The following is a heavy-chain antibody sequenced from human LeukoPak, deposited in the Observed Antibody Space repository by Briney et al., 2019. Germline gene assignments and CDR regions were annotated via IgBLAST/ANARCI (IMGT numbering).Heavy chain of an antibody. V-gene: IGHV4-30-4*01. CDR3: ARDVDTAMPSAYGMDV. J-gene: IGHJ6*02. D-gene: IGHD5-18*01. CDR1: GGSISSGDYY. Sequence: SETLSLTCTVSGGSISSGDYYWSWIHQPPGKGLEWIGYIYYSGSTYYNPSLKSRVTISVDTSKNQFSLKLSSVTAADTAVYYCARDVDTAMPSAYGMDVWGQGTTVTVSS. CDR2: IYYSGST.